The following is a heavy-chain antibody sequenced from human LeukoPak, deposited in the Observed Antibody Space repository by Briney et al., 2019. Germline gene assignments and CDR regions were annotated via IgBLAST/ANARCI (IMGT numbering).Heavy chain of an antibody. CDR3: ARGGRGDY. V-gene: IGHV4-61*02. J-gene: IGHJ4*02. Sequence: SETLSLTCTVSGGSISSGSYCWSWIRQPAGKGLEWIGRIYTSGSTNYNPSLKSRVTISVDTSKNQFSLKLSSVTAADTAVYYCARGGRGDYWGQGTLVTVSS. CDR1: GGSISSGSYC. CDR2: IYTSGST.